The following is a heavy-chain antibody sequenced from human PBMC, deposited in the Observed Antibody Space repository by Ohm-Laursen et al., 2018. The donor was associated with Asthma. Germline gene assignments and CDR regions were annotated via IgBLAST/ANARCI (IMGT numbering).Heavy chain of an antibody. V-gene: IGHV3-30*18. Sequence: SLRLSCSASGLTFNANAFHWVRQAPGKGLEWVAIISFDGSKKYYAKSVKGRFTISRDNSKNTVSLQMSSLRVEDTAVYYCAKMPTGRIVPEFNYFDYWGQGTLVTVSS. CDR2: ISFDGSKK. J-gene: IGHJ4*02. CDR1: GLTFNANA. CDR3: AKMPTGRIVPEFNYFDY. D-gene: IGHD3-16*02.